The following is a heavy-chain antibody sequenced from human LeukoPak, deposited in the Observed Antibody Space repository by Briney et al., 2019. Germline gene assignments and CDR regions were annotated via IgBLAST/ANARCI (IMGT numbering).Heavy chain of an antibody. Sequence: PGGPLRLSCAASGFTVSSNYMSWVRQAPGKGLEWVSVIYSGGSTYYADSVKGRFTISRDNSKNTLYLQMNSLRAEDTAVYYCASGSGSYRTPYYYMDVWGTGTTVTASS. CDR2: IYSGGST. CDR1: GFTVSSNY. D-gene: IGHD3-10*01. V-gene: IGHV3-53*01. J-gene: IGHJ6*03. CDR3: ASGSGSYRTPYYYMDV.